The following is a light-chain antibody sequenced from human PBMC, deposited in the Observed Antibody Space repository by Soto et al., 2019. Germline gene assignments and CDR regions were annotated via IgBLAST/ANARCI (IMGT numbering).Light chain of an antibody. V-gene: IGKV1-5*03. CDR3: QQYYNYPLT. CDR2: KAS. J-gene: IGKJ1*01. Sequence: DIQLTQSHSTLSASVGDRVTLTCLASQSISNWLAWYQQMPGKAPKLLIYKASTSESGVPSSFSGSGSGTEFTLTISSLQPDDFATYYCQQYYNYPLTFGQGTKVDIK. CDR1: QSISNW.